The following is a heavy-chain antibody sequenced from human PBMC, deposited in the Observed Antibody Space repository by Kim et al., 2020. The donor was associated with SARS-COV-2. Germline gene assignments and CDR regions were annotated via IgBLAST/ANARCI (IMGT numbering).Heavy chain of an antibody. CDR3: ARVYSGSYYGGFYYY. V-gene: IGHV3-30-3*01. Sequence: GGSLRLSCAASGFTFSSYAMHWVRQAPGKGLEWVAVISYDGSNKYYADSVKGRFTISRDNSKNTLYLQMNSLRAEDTAVYYCARVYSGSYYGGFYYY. CDR2: ISYDGSNK. CDR1: GFTFSSYA. D-gene: IGHD1-26*01. J-gene: IGHJ6*01.